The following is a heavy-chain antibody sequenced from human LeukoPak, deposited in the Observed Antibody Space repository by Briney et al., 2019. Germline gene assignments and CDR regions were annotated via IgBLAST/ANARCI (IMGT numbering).Heavy chain of an antibody. Sequence: SVKVSCKASGGTFSSYAISWVRQAPGQGLEWMGGIIPIFGTANYAQKFQGRVTITADESTSTAYMELSSLRSEDTAVYYCIRDFDNPENSCPSTSCIDVWGQGTTVTVSS. J-gene: IGHJ6*02. V-gene: IGHV1-69*13. CDR3: IRDFDNPENSCPSTSCIDV. CDR1: GGTFSSYA. CDR2: IIPIFGTA. D-gene: IGHD2-2*01.